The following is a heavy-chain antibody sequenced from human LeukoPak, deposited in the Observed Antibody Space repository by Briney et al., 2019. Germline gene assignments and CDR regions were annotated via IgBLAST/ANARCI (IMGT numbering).Heavy chain of an antibody. D-gene: IGHD5-18*01. Sequence: SETLSLTCTVSGGSISSGSYYWSWIRQPAGKGLEWIGRIYTSGSTNYNPSLKSRVTISVGTSKNQFSLKLSSVTAADTAVYYCARESGYSYVGYWGQGTLVTVSS. V-gene: IGHV4-61*02. CDR3: ARESGYSYVGY. CDR1: GGSISSGSYY. CDR2: IYTSGST. J-gene: IGHJ4*02.